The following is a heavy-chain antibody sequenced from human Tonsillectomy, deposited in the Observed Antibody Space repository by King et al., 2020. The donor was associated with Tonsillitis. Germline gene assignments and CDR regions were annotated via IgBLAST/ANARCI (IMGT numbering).Heavy chain of an antibody. Sequence: VQLVESGGGLIQPGGSLRLSCAASGFTVSSNYMSWVRQAPGQGLDGVSIIYLVGTTYYADSVKGRFTISRENSKNTLYLQMNSLRAEDTAVYYCARYYYDSSYFDYWGQGTLVTVSS. D-gene: IGHD3-22*01. CDR2: IYLVGTT. CDR1: GFTVSSNY. V-gene: IGHV3-53*01. CDR3: ARYYYDSSYFDY. J-gene: IGHJ4*02.